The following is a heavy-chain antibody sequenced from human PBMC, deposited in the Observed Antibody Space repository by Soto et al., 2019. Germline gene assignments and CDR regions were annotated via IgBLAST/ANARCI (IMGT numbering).Heavy chain of an antibody. Sequence: SETLSLTSTFYVASMSNYYGSCIRHSPGKGLEYIGYIFSTGRADYSPSLKSRVTLSVDTSSNRFSLRLSSVTVADTAVYYCARSGNRLGGVTWGPRTLVQVSS. CDR3: ARSGNRLGGVT. CDR1: VASMSNYY. CDR2: IFSTGRA. V-gene: IGHV4-59*13. J-gene: IGHJ4*02. D-gene: IGHD3-16*01.